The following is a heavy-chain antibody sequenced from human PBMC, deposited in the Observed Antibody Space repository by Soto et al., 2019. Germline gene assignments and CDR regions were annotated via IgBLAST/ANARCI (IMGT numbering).Heavy chain of an antibody. CDR3: TRDASRDSSARGWFDP. CDR2: IISNSAYI. D-gene: IGHD6-13*01. J-gene: IGHJ5*02. Sequence: GSLRLSCAASGXTFRSFTMNWVRQAPGKGLEWVSTIISNSAYIYYTDALRGRFNISRDNAKNSLHLQMNSLRAEETALYYCTRDASRDSSARGWFDPWGPGTLGTVS. V-gene: IGHV3-21*01. CDR1: GXTFRSFT.